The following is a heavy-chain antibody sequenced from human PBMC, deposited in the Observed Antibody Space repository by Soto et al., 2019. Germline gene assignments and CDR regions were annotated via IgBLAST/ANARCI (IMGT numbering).Heavy chain of an antibody. Sequence: GASVKVSCKASGGTFSSYAISWVRQAPGQGLEWMGGIIPIFGTANYAQKFQGRVTITADESTSTAYMELSSLRSEDTAVYYCARPGSPLGYYYGMDVWGQGTTVTVSS. D-gene: IGHD1-26*01. J-gene: IGHJ6*02. CDR1: GGTFSSYA. CDR3: ARPGSPLGYYYGMDV. V-gene: IGHV1-69*13. CDR2: IIPIFGTA.